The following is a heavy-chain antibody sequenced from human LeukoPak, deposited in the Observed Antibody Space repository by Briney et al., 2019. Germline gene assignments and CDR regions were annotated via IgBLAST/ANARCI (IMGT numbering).Heavy chain of an antibody. Sequence: ASVKVSCKASGYTFTSYDITWVRQVSGQGLEWVGWMNPNSGNTDYAQKFQGRVTITRNTSISTAYMELSSLRSEDTAVYYCARWVSYGSYYYYMDVWGKGTTVTISS. CDR3: ARWVSYGSYYYYMDV. CDR2: MNPNSGNT. CDR1: GYTFTSYD. D-gene: IGHD5-18*01. J-gene: IGHJ6*03. V-gene: IGHV1-8*03.